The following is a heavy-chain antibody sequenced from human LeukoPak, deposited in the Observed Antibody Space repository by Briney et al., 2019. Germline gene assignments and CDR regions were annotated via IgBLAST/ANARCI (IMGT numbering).Heavy chain of an antibody. CDR3: TTDPFYYYGMDV. Sequence: PGGSLRLSCAASGFTFSNAWMSWVRQAPGKGLEWVGRIKSKTDGGTTDYAAPVKGRFTISRDDSKNTLYLQMNSLKTEDTAVYYCTTDPFYYYGMDVWGQGTTVTVSS. J-gene: IGHJ6*02. V-gene: IGHV3-15*01. CDR2: IKSKTDGGTT. CDR1: GFTFSNAW.